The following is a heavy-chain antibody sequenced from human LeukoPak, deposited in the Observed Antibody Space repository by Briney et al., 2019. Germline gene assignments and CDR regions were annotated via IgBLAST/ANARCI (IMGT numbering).Heavy chain of an antibody. Sequence: GGSLRLSCEGSGFSFSSYWMTWVRQLPGKGPEWVANIRQDESERYFADSVKGRFTISRDNAKKSVYLHMSSLRAEDTALYYCARLSAYYYGSYFYYYMDVWGKGTTVTISS. CDR1: GFSFSSYW. V-gene: IGHV3-7*01. CDR2: IRQDESER. D-gene: IGHD3-10*01. J-gene: IGHJ6*03. CDR3: ARLSAYYYGSYFYYYMDV.